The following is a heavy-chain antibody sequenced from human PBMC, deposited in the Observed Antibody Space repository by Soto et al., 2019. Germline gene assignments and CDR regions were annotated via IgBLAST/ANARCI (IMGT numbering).Heavy chain of an antibody. V-gene: IGHV1-46*01. D-gene: IGHD3-10*01. CDR1: GYIFSNYY. CDR3: ARRRMSQFGLDT. Sequence: QVQLVQSGAEVKKPGTSVKVSCKASGYIFSNYYMHWVRQAPGQGLEWMGVFNPSGDATHYAQSCLGSVSVTRDTSTSIVYMELSTLTSEDTAFYYCARRRMSQFGLDTWCQWTMVTVSS. CDR2: FNPSGDAT. J-gene: IGHJ3*02.